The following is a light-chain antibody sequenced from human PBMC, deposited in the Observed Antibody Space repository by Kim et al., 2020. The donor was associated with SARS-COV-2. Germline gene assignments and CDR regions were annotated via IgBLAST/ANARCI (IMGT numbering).Light chain of an antibody. J-gene: IGKJ2*01. CDR1: QSVSSN. CDR2: GAS. V-gene: IGKV3-15*01. CDR3: QQYNYGYT. Sequence: LSVSPGERATLSCRASQSVSSNLAWYQQKPGQAPRLLIYGASTRATGFPARFSGSGSGTEFTLTISSLQSEDFAVYYCQQYNYGYTFGQGTKLEI.